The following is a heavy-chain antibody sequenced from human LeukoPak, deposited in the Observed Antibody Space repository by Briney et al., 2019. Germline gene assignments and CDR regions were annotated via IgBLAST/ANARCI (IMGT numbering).Heavy chain of an antibody. Sequence: GESLKISCKGSGYSFTSYWIGWVRQMPGKGLECVGIIYPDDSDTRYSPSFQGQVTISVDKSISTAYLQWSSLKASDTAIYYCGRQVETGTAFDIWGQGTMVTVSS. J-gene: IGHJ3*02. CDR1: GYSFTSYW. CDR2: IYPDDSDT. V-gene: IGHV5-51*01. CDR3: GRQVETGTAFDI. D-gene: IGHD1-1*01.